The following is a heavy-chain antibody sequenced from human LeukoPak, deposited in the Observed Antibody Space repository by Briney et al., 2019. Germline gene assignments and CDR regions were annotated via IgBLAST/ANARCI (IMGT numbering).Heavy chain of an antibody. D-gene: IGHD1-1*01. J-gene: IGHJ6*02. CDR2: IKGDGSAE. CDR3: ATYTNWVAGDV. Sequence: GSLRLSCAASGFTFSGSWMSWVRQAPGQGLEWVAAIKGDGSAEDYVDSVQGRFTISRDNSKNSLYLQMDSLRVEDTAIYYCATYTNWVAGDVWGQGTTVSVSS. V-gene: IGHV3-7*03. CDR1: GFTFSGSW.